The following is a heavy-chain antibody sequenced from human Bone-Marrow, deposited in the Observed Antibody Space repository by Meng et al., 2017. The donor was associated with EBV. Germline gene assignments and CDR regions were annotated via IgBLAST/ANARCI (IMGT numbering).Heavy chain of an antibody. V-gene: IGHV1-8*01. D-gene: IGHD3-16*02. J-gene: IGHJ4*02. CDR2: MNPNSGNT. Sequence: QGQVGLAGAGVKKPGAYVKVSCKASGYTFTSYDINWVRQATGQGLEWMGWMNPNSGNTGYAQKFQGRVTMTRNTSISTAYMELSSLRSEDTAVYYCARARDRYYPLGFDYWGQGTLVTVSS. CDR3: ARARDRYYPLGFDY. CDR1: GYTFTSYD.